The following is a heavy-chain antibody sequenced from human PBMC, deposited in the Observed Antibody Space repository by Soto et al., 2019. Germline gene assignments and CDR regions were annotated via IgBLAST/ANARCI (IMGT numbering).Heavy chain of an antibody. J-gene: IGHJ4*02. CDR3: AKDRAYSNYGDY. CDR1: GFTFRNYG. Sequence: PGGSLRLSCAASGFTFRNYGMHWVRQAPGKGLEWVAAIWSDGSRQEYADSVKGRFTISRDNSKNTLYLQMNSLRAEDTAVYYCAKDRAYSNYGDYWGQGTLVTVSS. CDR2: IWSDGSRQ. V-gene: IGHV3-33*06. D-gene: IGHD4-4*01.